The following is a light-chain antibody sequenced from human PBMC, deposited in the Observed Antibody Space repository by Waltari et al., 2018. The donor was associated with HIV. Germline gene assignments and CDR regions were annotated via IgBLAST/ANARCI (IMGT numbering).Light chain of an antibody. J-gene: IGLJ2*01. V-gene: IGLV1-44*01. CDR2: SNN. Sequence: QSVLSQPPSASGTPGQRVTISCSGGSSNIGGNTVNWYQQLPGTAHKLLIYSNNQRPSGVPDRFSGSKSGTSASLDISGLQSEDEADYYCATWDDRMNGVVFGGGTKLTVL. CDR1: SSNIGGNT. CDR3: ATWDDRMNGVV.